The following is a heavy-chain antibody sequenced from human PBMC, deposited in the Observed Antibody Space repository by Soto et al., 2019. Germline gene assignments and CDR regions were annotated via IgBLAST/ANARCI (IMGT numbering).Heavy chain of an antibody. CDR3: ATVLRSSTSRGSDFDP. CDR1: YYYFPRHN. J-gene: IGHJ5*02. Sequence: VKGSRKAHYYYFPRHNKHRVRQAPGQGSEWMGWIDPNSGVTNYAQKFQGRVTMTGDTSITTAYLEVKKLRSDDTAVYYCATVLRSSTSRGSDFDPWGQGTQVNVSS. V-gene: IGHV1-2*02. D-gene: IGHD2-2*01. CDR2: IDPNSGVT.